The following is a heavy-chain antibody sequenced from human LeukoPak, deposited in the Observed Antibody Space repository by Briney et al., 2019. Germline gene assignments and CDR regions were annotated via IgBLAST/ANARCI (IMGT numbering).Heavy chain of an antibody. CDR2: IRSKAYGGTT. J-gene: IGHJ5*02. V-gene: IGHV3-49*03. CDR3: TRYSSSWYDWFDP. Sequence: GGSLRLSCTASGFTFGDYAMSWFRQAPGKGLEWVGYIRSKAYGGTTEYAASVKGRFTISRDDSKSIAYLQMNSLKTEDTAVYYCTRYSSSWYDWFDPWGQGTLVTVSS. D-gene: IGHD6-13*01. CDR1: GFTFGDYA.